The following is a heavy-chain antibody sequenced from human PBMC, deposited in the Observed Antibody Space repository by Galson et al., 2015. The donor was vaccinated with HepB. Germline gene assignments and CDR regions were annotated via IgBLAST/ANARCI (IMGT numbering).Heavy chain of an antibody. J-gene: IGHJ4*02. CDR2: ISGNGGRT. V-gene: IGHV3-23*01. Sequence: SLRLSCTASGFTFTNYAMNWVRQAPGKGLEWVSGISGNGGRTYYAHSVKGRFTISRDNSKNTLHLQMNTLRAEDTAIYYCARYYDYGNYYLDYWGQGTLVTVSS. D-gene: IGHD4-11*01. CDR1: GFTFTNYA. CDR3: ARYYDYGNYYLDY.